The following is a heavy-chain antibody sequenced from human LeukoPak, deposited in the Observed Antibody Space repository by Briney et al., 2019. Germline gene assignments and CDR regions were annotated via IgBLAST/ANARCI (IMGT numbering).Heavy chain of an antibody. V-gene: IGHV3-53*01. Sequence: AGGSLRLSCAASGFTVSSHYMSWVRQAPGKGLEWVSVIYSGGSTYYADSVKGRFTISRDNSKNTLYLQMNSLRAEDTAVYYCAWGRAYYYDSSGYYPVDYWGQGTLVTVSS. CDR3: AWGRAYYYDSSGYYPVDY. D-gene: IGHD3-22*01. CDR2: IYSGGST. J-gene: IGHJ4*02. CDR1: GFTVSSHY.